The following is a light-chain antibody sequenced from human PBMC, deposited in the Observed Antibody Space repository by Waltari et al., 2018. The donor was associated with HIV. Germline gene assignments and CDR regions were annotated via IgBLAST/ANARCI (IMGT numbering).Light chain of an antibody. CDR1: QSVSSKY. J-gene: IGKJ4*01. Sequence: EIVLTQSPGTLSLSPGERATLSCRASQSVSSKYLAWYQQKPGQTPRLLIYGASSRAAGIPDRFSGSGSGTDFTLTISRLEPEDFAVYYCQQYGSSLLLTFGGGTKVEIK. CDR3: QQYGSSLLLT. CDR2: GAS. V-gene: IGKV3-20*01.